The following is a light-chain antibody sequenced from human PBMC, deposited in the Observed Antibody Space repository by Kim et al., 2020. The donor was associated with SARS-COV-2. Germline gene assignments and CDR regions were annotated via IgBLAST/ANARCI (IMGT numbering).Light chain of an antibody. CDR1: SGSIASYY. Sequence: NFMLTQPHSVSESPGKTVTISCTRSSGSIASYYVQWYQQRPGSAPTTVIYEDNQRPSGVPDWFSGSIDSSSNSASLTISGLKTEDEADYYCQSYDSSNLWVFGGGTQLTVL. CDR2: EDN. V-gene: IGLV6-57*04. J-gene: IGLJ3*02. CDR3: QSYDSSNLWV.